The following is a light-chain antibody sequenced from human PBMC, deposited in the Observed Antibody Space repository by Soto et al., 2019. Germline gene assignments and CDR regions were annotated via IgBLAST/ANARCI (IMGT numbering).Light chain of an antibody. J-gene: IGLJ1*01. CDR3: SSHTASTTRI. CDR1: SSDVGGYNH. V-gene: IGLV2-14*01. CDR2: EVT. Sequence: QSALTQPASVSGSPGQSITISCTGTSSDVGGYNHVSWYQHHPGKAPKRIIYEVTKRRSGVSNRFSGSKSGDTASLTISGLQAEDEADYYCSSHTASTTRIFGTGTKLTVL.